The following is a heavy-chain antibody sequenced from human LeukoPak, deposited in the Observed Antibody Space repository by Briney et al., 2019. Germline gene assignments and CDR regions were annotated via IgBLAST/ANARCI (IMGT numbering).Heavy chain of an antibody. D-gene: IGHD3-3*02. Sequence: GGSLRLSCAASGFTFSTYTMNWVRQAPGKGLEWVSYISSSTSTIYYADSVKGRFTISRDNSKNTLYLQMNSLRAEDTAVYYCAKDLSRAHYYGMDVWGQGTTVTVSS. CDR1: GFTFSTYT. J-gene: IGHJ6*02. CDR2: ISSSTSTI. V-gene: IGHV3-48*01. CDR3: AKDLSRAHYYGMDV.